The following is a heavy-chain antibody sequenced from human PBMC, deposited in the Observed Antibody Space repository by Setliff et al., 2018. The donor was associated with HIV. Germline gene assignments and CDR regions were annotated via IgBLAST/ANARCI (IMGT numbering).Heavy chain of an antibody. CDR1: GGSIRSSSYY. Sequence: SETLSLTCIVSGGSIRSSSYYWGWLRQPPGKGLEWVGSIYYSGATYYTPYLKSRVTLSVYTSTNQFSLKLSSVTAADTAVYYCSRHLRWELPYYFDYWGQGTLVTVSS. D-gene: IGHD1-26*01. V-gene: IGHV4-39*01. CDR2: IYYSGAT. J-gene: IGHJ4*02. CDR3: SRHLRWELPYYFDY.